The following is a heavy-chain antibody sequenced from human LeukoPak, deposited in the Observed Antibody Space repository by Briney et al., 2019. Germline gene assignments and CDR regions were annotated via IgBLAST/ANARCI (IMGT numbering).Heavy chain of an antibody. J-gene: IGHJ4*02. CDR3: ARYRYSYGYYYFDY. CDR1: GGSISSSSYY. Sequence: SETLSLTCTVSGGSISSSSYYWGWIRQPPGKGLEWIGYIYYSGSTNYNPSLKSRVTISVDTSKNQFSLKLSSVTAADTAVYYCARYRYSYGYYYFDYWGQGTLVTVSS. V-gene: IGHV4-61*05. D-gene: IGHD5-18*01. CDR2: IYYSGST.